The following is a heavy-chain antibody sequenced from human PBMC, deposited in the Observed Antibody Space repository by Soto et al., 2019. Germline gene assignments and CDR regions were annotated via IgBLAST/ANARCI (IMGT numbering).Heavy chain of an antibody. J-gene: IGHJ4*02. V-gene: IGHV3-23*01. D-gene: IGHD3-10*01. Sequence: PGGSLRLSCAASGFTFSSYSMSWVRQAPGKGLEWVSGFRGSGDDGTTYYADSVKGRFTISRDNSKNMLFLQMNSLRAEDTAIYYCAKKVNSGSGSQYFDYRGPGTLVTGSS. CDR2: FRGSGDDGTT. CDR1: GFTFSSYS. CDR3: AKKVNSGSGSQYFDY.